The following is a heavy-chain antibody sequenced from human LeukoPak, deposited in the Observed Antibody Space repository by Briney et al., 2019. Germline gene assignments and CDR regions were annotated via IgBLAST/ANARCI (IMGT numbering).Heavy chain of an antibody. CDR2: ISGSGGST. D-gene: IGHD3-22*01. V-gene: IGHV3-23*01. CDR1: GFTFRSYA. J-gene: IGHJ4*02. CDR3: ASHHYYDSSGLDDYFDY. Sequence: PGGSLRLSCAASGFTFRSYAMSWVRQAPGKGLEWVSAISGSGGSTYYADSVKGRFTISRDNSKNTLYLQMNSLRAEDTAVYYRASHHYYDSSGLDDYFDYWGQGTLVTVSS.